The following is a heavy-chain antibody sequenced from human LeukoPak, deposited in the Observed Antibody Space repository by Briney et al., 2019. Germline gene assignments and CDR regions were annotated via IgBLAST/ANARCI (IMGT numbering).Heavy chain of an antibody. D-gene: IGHD3-22*01. Sequence: GGSLRPSCAASGFTFSSYAMSWVRQAPGKGLEWVSAISGSGGSTYYADSVKGRFTISRDNSKNTLYLQMNSLRAEDTAVYYCAKVVSVVKYGYWGQGTLVTVSS. V-gene: IGHV3-23*01. J-gene: IGHJ4*02. CDR3: AKVVSVVKYGY. CDR1: GFTFSSYA. CDR2: ISGSGGST.